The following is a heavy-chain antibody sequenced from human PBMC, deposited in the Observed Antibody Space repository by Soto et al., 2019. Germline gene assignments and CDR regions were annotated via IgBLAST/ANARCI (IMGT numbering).Heavy chain of an antibody. CDR1: GYSFTSYW. V-gene: IGHV5-10-1*01. CDR3: ARRRYYYDSSGYYARFDY. CDR2: IDPSDSYT. D-gene: IGHD3-22*01. J-gene: IGHJ4*02. Sequence: GESLKISCKGSGYSFTSYWISWVRQMPGKGLEWMGRIDPSDSYTNYSPSFQGHVTISADKSISTAYLQWSSLKVSDTAMYYCARRRYYYDSSGYYARFDYWGQGTLVTVSS.